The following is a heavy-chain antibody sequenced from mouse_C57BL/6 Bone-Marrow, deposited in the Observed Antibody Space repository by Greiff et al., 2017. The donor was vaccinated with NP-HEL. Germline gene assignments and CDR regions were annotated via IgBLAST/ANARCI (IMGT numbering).Heavy chain of an antibody. CDR3: ARISYYYGSSSSWFAY. J-gene: IGHJ3*01. CDR1: GFSLSTFGMG. Sequence: QVQLKESGPGILQPSQTLSLTCSFSGFSLSTFGMGVGWIRQPSGKGLEWLAHIWWDDDKYYNPALKSRLTISKDTSKNQVFLKIANVDTADTATYYCARISYYYGSSSSWFAYWGQGTLVTVSA. V-gene: IGHV8-8*01. D-gene: IGHD1-1*01. CDR2: IWWDDDK.